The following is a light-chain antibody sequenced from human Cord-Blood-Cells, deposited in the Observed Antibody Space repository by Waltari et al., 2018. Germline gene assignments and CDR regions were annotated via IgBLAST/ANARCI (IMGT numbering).Light chain of an antibody. CDR1: VLAKKY. J-gene: IGLJ3*02. CDR3: YSAADNNRWV. V-gene: IGLV3-27*01. Sequence: SYELTQPSSVSVSPGQTARITCSGAVLAKKYARWFQQKPGQAPVLVIYKDSERPSGIPERFSGSCSGTTVTLTISGAQVEDEADYYCYSAADNNRWVFGGGTKLTVL. CDR2: KDS.